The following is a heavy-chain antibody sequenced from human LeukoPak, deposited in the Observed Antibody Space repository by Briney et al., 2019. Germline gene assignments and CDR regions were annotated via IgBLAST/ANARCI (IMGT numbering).Heavy chain of an antibody. CDR2: VSETGST. D-gene: IGHD1-26*01. Sequence: SETLSLTCTVSGGSIRSYNWNWIRQPPGKGLEWIGYVSETGSTNYNSSLENRVTLSLDTSKSQISLNLRSATVADTAVYYCARQDALGKFPPPYYMDVWGKGTTVIVS. CDR1: GGSIRSYN. CDR3: ARQDALGKFPPPYYMDV. V-gene: IGHV4-59*08. J-gene: IGHJ6*03.